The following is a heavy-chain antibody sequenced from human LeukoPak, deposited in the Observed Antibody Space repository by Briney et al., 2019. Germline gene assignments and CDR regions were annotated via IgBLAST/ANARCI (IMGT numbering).Heavy chain of an antibody. J-gene: IGHJ3*02. CDR1: GYSFTSYW. CDR3: ARQRVGYSGIWDAFEI. Sequence: GESLKISCKGSGYSFTSYWIGWVRQMPGKGLEWMGIIYPGDSDTRYSPSFQGQVTISADKSSTTAYLQWSSLKASDTAMYFCARQRVGYSGIWDAFEIWGQGTMVTVSS. V-gene: IGHV5-51*01. D-gene: IGHD5-12*01. CDR2: IYPGDSDT.